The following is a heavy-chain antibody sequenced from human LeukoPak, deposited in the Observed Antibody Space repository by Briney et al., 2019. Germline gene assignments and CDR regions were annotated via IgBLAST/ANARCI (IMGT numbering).Heavy chain of an antibody. CDR2: ISGDGGST. CDR3: AKDGDYGGNGQTFDY. Sequence: GGSLRLSCAASGFTFDDYAMHWVRQAPGKGLERVSLISGDGGSTYYADSVKGRFTISRDNSKNSLYLQMNSLRTEDTALYYCAKDGDYGGNGQTFDYWGQGTLVTVSS. J-gene: IGHJ4*02. CDR1: GFTFDDYA. V-gene: IGHV3-43*02. D-gene: IGHD4-23*01.